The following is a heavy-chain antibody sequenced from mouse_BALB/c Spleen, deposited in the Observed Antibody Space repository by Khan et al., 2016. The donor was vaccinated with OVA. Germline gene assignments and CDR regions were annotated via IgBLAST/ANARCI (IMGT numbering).Heavy chain of an antibody. D-gene: IGHD2-10*02. V-gene: IGHV5-12*02. CDR2: ISNGGGST. CDR1: GFTFSDYY. J-gene: IGHJ4*01. CDR3: ARHGYGKGDAMDY. Sequence: EVELVESGGGLVQPGGSLKLSCATTGFTFSDYYMYWVRQTPEKRLEWVAYISNGGGSTYYPDPVKGRFTISRDNAKNTLYLQMSRLKSEDTAMYYSARHGYGKGDAMDYWGQGTSVTVSS.